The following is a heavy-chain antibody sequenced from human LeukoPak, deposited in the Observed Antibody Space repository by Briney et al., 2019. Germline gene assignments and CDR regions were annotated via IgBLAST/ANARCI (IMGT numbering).Heavy chain of an antibody. V-gene: IGHV3-30-3*01. J-gene: IGHJ4*02. CDR1: GFAFSTYA. CDR3: ARVKGGIAAAGNYFDY. CDR2: VSYDGGSK. D-gene: IGHD6-13*01. Sequence: PGRSLRLSCAASGFAFSTYAMHWVRQGPGKGLEWVALVSYDGGSKYYADSVKGRITISRDNSKNTLHLQMNSLRSEDTGVYYCARVKGGIAAAGNYFDYWGQGTLVTVSS.